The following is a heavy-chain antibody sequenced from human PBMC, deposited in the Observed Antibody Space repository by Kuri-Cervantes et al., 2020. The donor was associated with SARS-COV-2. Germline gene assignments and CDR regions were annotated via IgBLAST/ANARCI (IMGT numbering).Heavy chain of an antibody. D-gene: IGHD2-15*01. CDR3: ARADCSGGSCPED. Sequence: GESLKISCAASGFTFSSYGMHWVRQAPGKGLEGVAFIRYDGSNKYYADSVKGRFTISRDNSKNTLYLQMNSLRAEDTAVYYCARADCSGGSCPEDWGQGTLITVSS. V-gene: IGHV3-30*02. CDR1: GFTFSSYG. J-gene: IGHJ4*02. CDR2: IRYDGSNK.